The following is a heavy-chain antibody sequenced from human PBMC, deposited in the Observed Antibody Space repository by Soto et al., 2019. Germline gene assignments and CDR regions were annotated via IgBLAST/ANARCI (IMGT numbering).Heavy chain of an antibody. CDR1: GGSISRNY. CDR2: VYNTGST. CDR3: AGCRCEPGAEYTLDN. J-gene: IGHJ4*02. V-gene: IGHV4-59*13. Sequence: PSETLSLPCTVSGGSISRNYCTWIRRHPWMGLELIGYVYNTGSTNCNRTNKIRVTITEHTSKSQCSLKVNSMTASDTAICHCAGCRCEPGAEYTLDNWGQGILVTVSS. D-gene: IGHD1-1*01.